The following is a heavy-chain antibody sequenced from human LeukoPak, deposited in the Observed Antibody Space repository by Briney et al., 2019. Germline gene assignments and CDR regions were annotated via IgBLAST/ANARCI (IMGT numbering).Heavy chain of an antibody. Sequence: GGSLRLTCAASGFTVSSNYMSWVRQAPGKGLEWVSVIYSGGSTYYADSVKGRFTISRDNSKNTLYLQMNSLRAEDTAVYYCARGHTAVTRHFDFWGQGTLVTVSS. J-gene: IGHJ4*02. CDR2: IYSGGST. CDR3: ARGHTAVTRHFDF. V-gene: IGHV3-53*01. D-gene: IGHD4-17*01. CDR1: GFTVSSNY.